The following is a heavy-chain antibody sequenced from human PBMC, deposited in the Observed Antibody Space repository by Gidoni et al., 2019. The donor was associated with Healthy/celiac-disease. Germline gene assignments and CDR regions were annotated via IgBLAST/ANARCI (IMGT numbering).Heavy chain of an antibody. CDR2: IIPILGIA. J-gene: IGHJ3*02. CDR3: ARDLGMGGGGNSGDDAFDI. V-gene: IGHV1-69*08. CDR1: GGTFSSYT. Sequence: QVQLVQSGAEVKKPGSSVKVSCKASGGTFSSYTISWVRQAPGQGLEWMGRIIPILGIANYAQKFQGRVTITADKSTSTAYMELSSLRSEDTAVYYCARDLGMGGGGNSGDDAFDIWGQGTMVTVSS. D-gene: IGHD2-21*02.